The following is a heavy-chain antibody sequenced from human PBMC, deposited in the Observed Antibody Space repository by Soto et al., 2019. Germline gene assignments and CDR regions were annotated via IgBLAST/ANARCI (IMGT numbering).Heavy chain of an antibody. CDR2: IDPSDSYT. Sequence: GESLKISCKGSGYSFTSYWISWVRQMPEKGLEWMGRIDPSDSYTNYSPSFQGHVTISADKSISTAYLQWSSLKASDTAMYYCARRNSYGYYYYGMDVWGQGTTVTVSS. J-gene: IGHJ6*02. D-gene: IGHD5-18*01. CDR1: GYSFTSYW. V-gene: IGHV5-10-1*01. CDR3: ARRNSYGYYYYGMDV.